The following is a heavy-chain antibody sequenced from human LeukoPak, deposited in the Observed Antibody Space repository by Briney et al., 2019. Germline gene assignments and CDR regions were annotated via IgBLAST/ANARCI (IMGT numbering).Heavy chain of an antibody. D-gene: IGHD3-10*01. V-gene: IGHV1-2*02. CDR1: GYTFSDYY. J-gene: IGHJ4*02. CDR2: INPNSGDT. CDR3: ARSTPNTYYYGSGNGLMDY. Sequence: ASVKVSCKTSGYTFSDYYIHWIRQAPGQGLEWVGWINPNSGDTDYAQKFQGRVTMTRDTSISTAYMELSRLRSDDTAVYYCARSTPNTYYYGSGNGLMDYWGQGTLVTVSS.